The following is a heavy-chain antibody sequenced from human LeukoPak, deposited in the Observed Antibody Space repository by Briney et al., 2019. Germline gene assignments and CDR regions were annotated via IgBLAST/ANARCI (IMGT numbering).Heavy chain of an antibody. CDR1: GGSISSGGYY. D-gene: IGHD3-10*01. J-gene: IGHJ6*02. V-gene: IGHV4-31*03. Sequence: SETLSLTCTVSGGSISSGGYYWSWIRQHPGKGLEWIGYIYYSGSTYYNPSLKSRVTMSLDTSKSQFSLRLTSVTAADTAVYYCARDGESTYYYYGMDVWGQGTTVTVSS. CDR3: ARDGESTYYYYGMDV. CDR2: IYYSGST.